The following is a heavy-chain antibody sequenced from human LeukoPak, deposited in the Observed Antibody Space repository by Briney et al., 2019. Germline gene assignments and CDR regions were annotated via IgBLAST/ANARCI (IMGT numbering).Heavy chain of an antibody. Sequence: SETLSLTCTVSGGSISSSSYYWGWIRQPPGKGLEWIGSIYYSGSTYYNPSLKSRVTISVDTSKNQFSLKLSSVTAADTAVYYCARGSFPPGGYWGQGTLVTVSS. CDR3: ARGSFPPGGY. D-gene: IGHD2/OR15-2a*01. J-gene: IGHJ4*02. CDR1: GGSISSSSYY. CDR2: IYYSGST. V-gene: IGHV4-39*07.